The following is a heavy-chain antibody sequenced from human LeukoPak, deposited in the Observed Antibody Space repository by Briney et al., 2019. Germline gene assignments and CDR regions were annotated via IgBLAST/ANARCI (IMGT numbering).Heavy chain of an antibody. D-gene: IGHD6-6*01. Sequence: ASVKVSCKASGYTFTSYGISWVRQAPGQGREWMGWISAYNGNTNYAQKFQGRVTMTRDTSISTAYMELSRLRSDDTAVYYCARGPLRIGSSDNNWFDPWGQGTLVTVSS. CDR2: ISAYNGNT. J-gene: IGHJ5*02. V-gene: IGHV1-18*01. CDR1: GYTFTSYG. CDR3: ARGPLRIGSSDNNWFDP.